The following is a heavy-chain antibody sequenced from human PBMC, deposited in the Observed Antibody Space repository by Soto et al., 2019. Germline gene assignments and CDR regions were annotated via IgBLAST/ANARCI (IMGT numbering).Heavy chain of an antibody. CDR1: GFTLSSYH. CDR2: IHASSISNI. V-gene: IGHV3-48*03. J-gene: IGHJ3*02. Sequence: GGSLRLSCVASGFTLSSYHMDWVRQAPGKGLEWISYIHASSISNIYYADSVKGRFTISRDNAKNSLYLQMDSLRAEDTAVYYCAKRGPIDLYYDSIAFDIWGQGTMVTVSS. CDR3: AKRGPIDLYYDSIAFDI. D-gene: IGHD3-22*01.